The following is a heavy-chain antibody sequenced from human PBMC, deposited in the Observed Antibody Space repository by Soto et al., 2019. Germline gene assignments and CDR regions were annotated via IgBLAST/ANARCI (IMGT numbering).Heavy chain of an antibody. CDR3: ALRPLRRDGYNRGKPFDY. CDR2: IIPIFGTA. D-gene: IGHD5-12*01. Sequence: QVQLVQSGAEVKKPGSSVKVSCKASGGTFSSYAISWVRQAPGQGLEWMGGIIPIFGTANYAQKFQGRVTITADESTRTVYMELSSLRSEATAVYYCALRPLRRDGYNRGKPFDYWGQGTLVTVSS. CDR1: GGTFSSYA. J-gene: IGHJ4*02. V-gene: IGHV1-69*01.